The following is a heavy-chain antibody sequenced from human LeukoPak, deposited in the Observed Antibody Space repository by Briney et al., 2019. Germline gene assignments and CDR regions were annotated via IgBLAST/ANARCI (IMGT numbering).Heavy chain of an antibody. V-gene: IGHV1-46*01. CDR1: GYTFTSYD. J-gene: IGHJ6*02. Sequence: ASVKVSCKASGYTFTSYDINWVRQAPGQGLEWMGIINPSGGSTSYAQKFQGRVTMTRDTSTSTVYMELSSLRSEDTAVYYCARASSHYNYYYYGMDVWGQGTTVTVSS. CDR3: ARASSHYNYYYYGMDV. D-gene: IGHD2-2*02. CDR2: INPSGGST.